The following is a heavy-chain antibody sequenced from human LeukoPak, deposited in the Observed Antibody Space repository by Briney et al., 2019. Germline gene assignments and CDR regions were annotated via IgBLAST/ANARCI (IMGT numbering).Heavy chain of an antibody. CDR1: GGSISSSSYY. Sequence: SETLSLTCTVSGGSISSSSYYWGWIRQPPGKGLEWIGSIYYSGSTYYNPSLKSRVTISVDTSKNQFSLKLSSVTAADTAVYYCARGSNYYGSGGAYYYYMDVWGKGTTVTVSS. D-gene: IGHD3-10*01. V-gene: IGHV4-39*07. CDR3: ARGSNYYGSGGAYYYYMDV. CDR2: IYYSGST. J-gene: IGHJ6*03.